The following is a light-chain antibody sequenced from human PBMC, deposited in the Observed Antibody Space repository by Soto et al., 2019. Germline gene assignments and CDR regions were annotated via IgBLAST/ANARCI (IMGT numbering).Light chain of an antibody. CDR1: QRVSSN. CDR3: QQYNKWPPWT. CDR2: GAS. J-gene: IGKJ1*01. V-gene: IGKV3-15*01. Sequence: EIVMTQSPATLSVSPGERATLSCRASQRVSSNLAWYQQKLGQAPRLLISGASTRATGIPARFSGSGSGTEFTLTISSLQSEDFAVYYCQQYNKWPPWTFGQGTKVDI.